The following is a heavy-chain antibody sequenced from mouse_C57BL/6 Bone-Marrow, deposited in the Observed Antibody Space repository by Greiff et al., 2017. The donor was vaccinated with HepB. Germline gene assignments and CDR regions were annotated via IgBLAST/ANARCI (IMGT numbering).Heavy chain of an antibody. Sequence: DVMLVESGGGLVKPGGSLKLSCAASGFTFSDYGMHWVRQAPEKGLEWVAYISSGGSTIYYADTGKGRFTISRDNAKNTLFLQMTSLRSEDTAMYYCARLNYGSSYWYFDVWGTGTTVTVSS. V-gene: IGHV5-17*01. CDR2: ISSGGSTI. J-gene: IGHJ1*03. CDR1: GFTFSDYG. CDR3: ARLNYGSSYWYFDV. D-gene: IGHD1-1*01.